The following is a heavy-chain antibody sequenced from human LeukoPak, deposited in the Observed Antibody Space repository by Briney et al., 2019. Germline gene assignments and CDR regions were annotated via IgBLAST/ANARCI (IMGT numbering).Heavy chain of an antibody. CDR1: GGSISSYY. V-gene: IGHV4-59*08. D-gene: IGHD3-3*02. CDR3: ARLRRSRLAEFDY. Sequence: PSETLSLTCTVSGGSISSYYWSWIRQPAGKGLKWIGSISHSGSTYYNPSLKSRVTISVDTSKNQFSLKLSSLTAADTAVYYCARLRRSRLAEFDYWGQGTLVTVSS. J-gene: IGHJ4*02. CDR2: ISHSGST.